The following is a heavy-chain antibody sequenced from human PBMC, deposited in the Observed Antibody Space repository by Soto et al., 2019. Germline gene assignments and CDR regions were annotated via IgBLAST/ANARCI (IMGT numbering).Heavy chain of an antibody. V-gene: IGHV3-30*18. D-gene: IGHD3-9*01. CDR2: ISYDGSNK. J-gene: IGHJ6*02. CDR3: AKGGLVLRYFYWLLDYGMDV. Sequence: PGGSLRLSCAASGFTFSIYGMHWVRQAPGKGLEWVAVISYDGSNKYYADSVKGRFTISRDNSKNTLYLQMNSLRAEDTAVYYCAKGGLVLRYFYWLLDYGMDVWGQGTTVTVSS. CDR1: GFTFSIYG.